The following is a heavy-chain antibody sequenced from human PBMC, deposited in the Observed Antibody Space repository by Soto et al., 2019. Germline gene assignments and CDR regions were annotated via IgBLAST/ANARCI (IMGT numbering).Heavy chain of an antibody. J-gene: IGHJ3*02. CDR1: GGSVSSGSYY. D-gene: IGHD3-22*01. CDR3: ARDSGLLDAFDI. V-gene: IGHV4-61*01. CDR2: IYYSGST. Sequence: LSLTCTVSGGSVSSGSYYWSWIRQPPGKGLEWIGYIYYSGSTNYNPSLKSRVTISVDTSKNQFSLKLSSVTAADTAVYYCARDSGLLDAFDIWGQGTTVTVSS.